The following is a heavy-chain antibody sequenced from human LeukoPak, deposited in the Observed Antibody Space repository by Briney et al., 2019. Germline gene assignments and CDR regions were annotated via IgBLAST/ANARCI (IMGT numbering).Heavy chain of an antibody. CDR1: GFSFSDHY. D-gene: IGHD2-15*01. Sequence: KPGGSLRLSCAASGFSFSDHYMSWIRQGPGKGLEWVAYISGRASTIYYADSVKGRFTISRDNAKNSLFLQISSLRAEDTAVYYCARVGVPGCSAGSCYSPFDNWGQGTLVTVSS. CDR2: ISGRASTI. CDR3: ARVGVPGCSAGSCYSPFDN. V-gene: IGHV3-11*01. J-gene: IGHJ4*02.